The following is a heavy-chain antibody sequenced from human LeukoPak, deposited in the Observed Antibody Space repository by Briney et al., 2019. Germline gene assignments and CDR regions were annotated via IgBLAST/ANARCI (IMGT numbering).Heavy chain of an antibody. J-gene: IGHJ4*02. CDR3: AREKIVGASKFDY. V-gene: IGHV3-7*01. Sequence: QAGGSLRLSCAACGFTFSNDWMSWVRQAPGKGLEWVANIKEDGSEKYYVDSVKGRFTISRDNARNSLYLQMNSLRVEDTAVYYCAREKIVGASKFDYWGQGTLVTVSP. D-gene: IGHD1-26*01. CDR1: GFTFSNDW. CDR2: IKEDGSEK.